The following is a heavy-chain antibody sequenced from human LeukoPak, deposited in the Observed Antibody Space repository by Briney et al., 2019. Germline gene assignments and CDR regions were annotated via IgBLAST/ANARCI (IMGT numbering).Heavy chain of an antibody. CDR3: TRGTTAGVI. J-gene: IGHJ4*02. Sequence: GGSLRLSCVTSGFSFGDYTINWFRQAPGKGLEWVGFIRKGASGATTEYAASVKGRFIISRDDSKSIASLQMDSLKTEDTAVYYCTRGTTAGVIWGQGTLVTVSS. CDR2: IRKGASGATT. D-gene: IGHD1/OR15-1a*01. V-gene: IGHV3-49*03. CDR1: GFSFGDYT.